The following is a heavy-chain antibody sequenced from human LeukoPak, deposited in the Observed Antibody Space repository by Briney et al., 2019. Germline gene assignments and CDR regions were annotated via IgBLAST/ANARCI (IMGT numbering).Heavy chain of an antibody. Sequence: GGSLRLSCVVSGFSFGSYPMSWVRQAPGKGLEWVANIKQDGSEKYYVDSVKGRFTISRDNAQNSLYLQMNSLRVEDTAVYYCVRVPSRGDGMDVWGQGTTVTVSS. CDR2: IKQDGSEK. V-gene: IGHV3-7*01. CDR1: GFSFGSYP. CDR3: VRVPSRGDGMDV. J-gene: IGHJ6*02.